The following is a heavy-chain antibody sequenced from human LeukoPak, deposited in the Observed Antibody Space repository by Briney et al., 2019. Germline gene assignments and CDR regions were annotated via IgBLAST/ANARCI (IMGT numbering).Heavy chain of an antibody. CDR3: AGVTGSSSWKLDP. CDR1: GGSFSGYY. J-gene: IGHJ5*02. CDR2: INHSGST. V-gene: IGHV4-34*01. D-gene: IGHD6-13*01. Sequence: PSETLSLTCAVYGGSFSGYYRSWIRQPPGKGLEWIGEINHSGSTNYNPSLKSRVTISVDTSKNQFSLKLSSVTAADTAVYYCAGVTGSSSWKLDPWGQGTLVTVSS.